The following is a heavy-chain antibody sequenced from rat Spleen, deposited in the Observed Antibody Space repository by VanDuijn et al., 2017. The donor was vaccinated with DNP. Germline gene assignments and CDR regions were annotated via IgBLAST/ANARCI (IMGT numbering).Heavy chain of an antibody. CDR1: GFIISDYY. D-gene: IGHD1-4*01. CDR2: IGYDGGNT. J-gene: IGHJ2*01. Sequence: EVQLVEAGGGLVQPGRSLKLSCAASGFIISDYYMAWLRQAPTKGLEWVAYIGYDGGNTQYGDSVKGRFTISRDNAKSTLYLQMNSLRSEDMATYYCARHVLPLRVWDYWGQGVMVTVSS. CDR3: ARHVLPLRVWDY. V-gene: IGHV5-22*01.